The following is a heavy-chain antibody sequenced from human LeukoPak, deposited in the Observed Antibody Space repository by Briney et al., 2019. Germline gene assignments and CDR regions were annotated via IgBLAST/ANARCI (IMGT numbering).Heavy chain of an antibody. J-gene: IGHJ4*02. CDR2: INTNTGNP. D-gene: IGHD3-10*01. Sequence: ASVKVSCTASGYTFTIYAMNWVRQAPGQGLEWMGWINTNTGNPTYAQGSTGRFVFSLDTSVSTAYLQISSLKAEDTAVYYCARGAVRVSFDYWGQGTLVTVSS. CDR1: GYTFTIYA. CDR3: ARGAVRVSFDY. V-gene: IGHV7-4-1*02.